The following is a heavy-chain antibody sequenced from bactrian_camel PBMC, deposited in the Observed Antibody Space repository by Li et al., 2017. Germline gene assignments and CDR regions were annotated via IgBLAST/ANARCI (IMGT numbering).Heavy chain of an antibody. CDR3: AASVGPTTLCPPFQGSWGY. J-gene: IGHJ4*01. D-gene: IGHD5*01. CDR2: IYIGGGTGGGST. CDR1: GFAFSTWC. V-gene: IGHV3S40*01. Sequence: VQLVESGGGSVQAGGSLRLSCAASGFAFSTWCMGRFRQAPGKKREGVASIYIGGGTGGGSTYYADSVKGRFTISQDKAKNTVFLQMNSLKPEDTAMYYCAASVGPTTLCPPFQGSWGYWGQGTQVTVS.